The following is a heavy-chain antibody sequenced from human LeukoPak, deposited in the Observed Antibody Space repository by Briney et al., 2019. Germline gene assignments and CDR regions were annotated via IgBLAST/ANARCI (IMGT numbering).Heavy chain of an antibody. CDR2: IYPGDSDT. J-gene: IGHJ4*02. CDR1: GYTFTSYS. V-gene: IGHV5-51*01. CDR3: ARLAIAEAGSPPDY. D-gene: IGHD6-13*01. Sequence: GESLKISCTGSGYTFTSYSIGWVRQTPGKGLEWMGIIYPGDSDTRYSPSFQGQFTISGDKSISTAYLQWSSLKASDTAMYYCARLAIAEAGSPPDYWGQGTLVAVSS.